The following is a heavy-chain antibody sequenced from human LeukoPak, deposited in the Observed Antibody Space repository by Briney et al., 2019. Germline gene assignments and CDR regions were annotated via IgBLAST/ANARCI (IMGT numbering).Heavy chain of an antibody. CDR1: GGSISSYY. CDR3: ARDRRRGGKSNWFDP. Sequence: SETLSLTCTVSGGSISSYYWGWIRQPPGKGLEWIGYIYYSGSTNYNPSLKGRVTISVDTSKNQFSLKLSSVTAAVTAVYYCARDRRRGGKSNWFDPWGQGTLVTVSS. J-gene: IGHJ5*02. CDR2: IYYSGST. V-gene: IGHV4-59*01.